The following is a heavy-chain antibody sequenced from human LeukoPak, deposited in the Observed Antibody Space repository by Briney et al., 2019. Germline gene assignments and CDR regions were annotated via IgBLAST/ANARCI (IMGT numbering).Heavy chain of an antibody. V-gene: IGHV3-21*01. CDR2: ISSSSSYI. Sequence: GGSLRLSCAASGFTFSSYAMSWVRQAPGKGLEWVSSISSSSSYIYYADSVKGRFTISRDNAKNSLYLQMNSLRAEDTAVYYCASKTRGARGGHYFDYWGQGTLVTVSS. D-gene: IGHD3-10*01. CDR3: ASKTRGARGGHYFDY. CDR1: GFTFSSYA. J-gene: IGHJ4*02.